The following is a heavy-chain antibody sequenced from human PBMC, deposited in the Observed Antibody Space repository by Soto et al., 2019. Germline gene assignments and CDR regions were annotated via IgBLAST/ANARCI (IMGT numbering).Heavy chain of an antibody. CDR3: TRDGAPL. Sequence: WGSLRLSCAASGFTFSTFTLNWVRQAPGKGLEWVSSISTSGDSTYYEDSVRGRFTISRDNAKASLFLQMDSLRADDTAMYYCTRDGAPLWGQGTMVT. J-gene: IGHJ3*01. D-gene: IGHD1-26*01. CDR1: GFTFSTFT. V-gene: IGHV3-21*01. CDR2: ISTSGDST.